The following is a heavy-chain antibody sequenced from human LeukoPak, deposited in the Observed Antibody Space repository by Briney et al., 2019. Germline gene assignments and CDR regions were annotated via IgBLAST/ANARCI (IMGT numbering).Heavy chain of an antibody. CDR2: IWYDGSSK. Sequence: GRSLRLSCTASGFTFSSYAMHWVRQAPGKGLEWVALIWYDGSSKFYADSVKGRFTISRDNSKNTMYLQMNSLRAEDTAVYYCAIDPGYISGGHGDHGWSFDYWGQGTLVTVSS. CDR1: GFTFSSYA. V-gene: IGHV3-33*01. CDR3: AIDPGYISGGHGDHGWSFDY. D-gene: IGHD4-17*01. J-gene: IGHJ4*02.